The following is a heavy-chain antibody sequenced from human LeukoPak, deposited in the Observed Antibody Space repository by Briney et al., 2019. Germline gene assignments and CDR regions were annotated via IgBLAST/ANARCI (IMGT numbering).Heavy chain of an antibody. D-gene: IGHD1-1*01. J-gene: IGHJ1*01. V-gene: IGHV1-18*01. CDR3: TRVDPLNDGAQYFQH. CDR1: GYGCRSYG. CDR2: TSPLSGNR. Sequence: ASVKVSCKASGYGCRSYGISWVRQAPGQGLEWMGWTSPLSGNRDYAQKFQDRFTMTTDTSTKTAHMELRSLRSDDTAVYYCTRVDPLNDGAQYFQHWGQGTLVIVSS.